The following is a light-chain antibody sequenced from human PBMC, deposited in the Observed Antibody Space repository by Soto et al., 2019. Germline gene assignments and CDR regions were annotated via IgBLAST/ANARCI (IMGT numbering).Light chain of an antibody. J-gene: IGKJ5*01. CDR3: QQDDKLAKAIT. V-gene: IGKV3-20*01. Sequence: ETVLTQTPGTLSLSPGERATISVGSGQSVSSGSLAWYRQKPGQAPGLLIYGASKRASGTPDRFIGSGSGTEFILTISRLEPEVFSVYYCQQDDKLAKAITSGQGTRLEIK. CDR1: QSVSSGS. CDR2: GAS.